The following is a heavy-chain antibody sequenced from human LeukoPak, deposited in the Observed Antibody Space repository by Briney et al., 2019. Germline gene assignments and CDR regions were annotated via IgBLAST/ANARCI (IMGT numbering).Heavy chain of an antibody. CDR3: ARGIAVTREFDQ. J-gene: IGHJ4*02. CDR2: ISENKGKT. D-gene: IGHD6-19*01. V-gene: IGHV1-18*04. CDR1: GYTFTTYG. Sequence: ASVKVSCKASGYTFTTYGINWVRQAPGQGLEWMGWISENKGKTNHAQRFQGRVTMTTHTSTSTAYMELRSLRSDDTAVYYCARGIAVTREFDQWGQGTLVIVSS.